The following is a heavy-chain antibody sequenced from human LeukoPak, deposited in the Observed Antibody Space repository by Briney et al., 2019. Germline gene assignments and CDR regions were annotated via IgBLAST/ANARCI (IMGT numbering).Heavy chain of an antibody. D-gene: IGHD5-24*01. V-gene: IGHV3-7*01. J-gene: IGHJ4*02. Sequence: RGSLRLSCAASGFTFTSYWMSWVRQAPGKGLEWVANIKQDGSEKEYVDSVKGRFTISRDNAKNSLYLQMNSLRAEDTAVYYCARWRGQQSEFVYWGQGTLVTVSS. CDR1: GFTFTSYW. CDR2: IKQDGSEK. CDR3: ARWRGQQSEFVY.